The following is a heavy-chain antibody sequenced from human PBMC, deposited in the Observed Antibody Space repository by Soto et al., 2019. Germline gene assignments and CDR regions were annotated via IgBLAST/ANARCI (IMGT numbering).Heavy chain of an antibody. Sequence: QVQLQESGPGLVKPSQTLSLTCTVSGGSISSGGYYWSWIRQHPGKGLEWIGYIYYSGSTYYNPSLKSRVTISVDTSKNQFSLKLSSVTAADTAVYHCARVRPTAAAGYYFDYWGQGTLVTVSS. V-gene: IGHV4-31*03. CDR2: IYYSGST. CDR1: GGSISSGGYY. D-gene: IGHD6-13*01. CDR3: ARVRPTAAAGYYFDY. J-gene: IGHJ4*02.